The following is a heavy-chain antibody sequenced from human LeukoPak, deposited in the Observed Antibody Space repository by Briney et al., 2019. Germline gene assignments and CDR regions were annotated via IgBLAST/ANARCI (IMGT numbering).Heavy chain of an antibody. CDR3: AALAVAGALFDY. J-gene: IGHJ4*02. Sequence: GGSLRLSCAASGFTFSYHWMSWVRQAPGKGLEWVSAISGSGGSTYYADSVKGRFTISRDNSKNTLYLQMNSLRAEDTAVYYCAALAVAGALFDYWGQGTLVTVSS. V-gene: IGHV3-23*01. CDR2: ISGSGGST. D-gene: IGHD6-19*01. CDR1: GFTFSYHW.